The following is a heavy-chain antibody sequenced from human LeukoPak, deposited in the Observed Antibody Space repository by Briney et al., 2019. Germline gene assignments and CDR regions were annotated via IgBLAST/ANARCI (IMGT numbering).Heavy chain of an antibody. CDR2: ISGSGGST. Sequence: PGGSLRLSCAASGFTFDSYGMNWVRQAPGKGLEWVSGISGSGGSTYYADSVKGRFTISRDNSKKILYLQMNSLRAEDTAVYHCAKSGSITIFGLVDYWGQGTLVTVSS. CDR1: GFTFDSYG. J-gene: IGHJ4*02. D-gene: IGHD3-3*01. V-gene: IGHV3-23*01. CDR3: AKSGSITIFGLVDY.